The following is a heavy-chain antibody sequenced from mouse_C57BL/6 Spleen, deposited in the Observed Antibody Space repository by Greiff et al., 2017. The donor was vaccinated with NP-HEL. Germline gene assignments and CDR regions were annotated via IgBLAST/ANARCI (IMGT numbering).Heavy chain of an antibody. J-gene: IGHJ2*01. V-gene: IGHV5-4*01. CDR3: ARDEDSSGPFDY. Sequence: EVKLMESGGGLVKPGGSLKLSCAASGFTFSSYAMSWVRQTPEKRLEWVATISDGGSYTYYPDNVKGRFTISRDNAKNNLYLQMSHLKSEDTAMYYCARDEDSSGPFDYWGQGTTLTVSS. CDR1: GFTFSSYA. D-gene: IGHD3-2*02. CDR2: ISDGGSYT.